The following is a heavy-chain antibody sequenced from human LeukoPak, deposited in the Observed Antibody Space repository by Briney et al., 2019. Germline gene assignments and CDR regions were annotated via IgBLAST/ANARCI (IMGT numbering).Heavy chain of an antibody. V-gene: IGHV5-51*01. CDR1: GYSFTTYW. CDR3: ARLAAAGTGDGDY. J-gene: IGHJ4*02. CDR2: IHPGDSDT. D-gene: IGHD6-13*01. Sequence: GESLKISCKGSGYSFTTYWIGWVRQMPGKGLEWMGIIHPGDSDTTYSPSFQGQVTISADKSISTAYLQWSSLRATDTAMYYCARLAAAGTGDGDYWGQGTLVTVSS.